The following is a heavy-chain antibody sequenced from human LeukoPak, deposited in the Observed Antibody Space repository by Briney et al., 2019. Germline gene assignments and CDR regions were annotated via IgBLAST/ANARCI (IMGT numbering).Heavy chain of an antibody. D-gene: IGHD6-13*01. Sequence: GGSLRLSCAASGFTFSSYSMNWVRQAPGKGLEWGSYISGSSSTIYYADSVKGRFTISRDNGKNTLYLQMNSLRAEDTAVYYCARTGIAAAGIDYWGQGTLVTVSS. CDR3: ARTGIAAAGIDY. J-gene: IGHJ4*02. CDR2: ISGSSSTI. V-gene: IGHV3-48*01. CDR1: GFTFSSYS.